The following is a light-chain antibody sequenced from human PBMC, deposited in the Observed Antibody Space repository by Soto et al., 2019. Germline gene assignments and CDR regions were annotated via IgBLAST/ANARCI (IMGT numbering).Light chain of an antibody. V-gene: IGLV2-14*03. CDR3: SSFTSSMTNV. J-gene: IGLJ1*01. CDR2: DVS. CDR1: STDIGDYNF. Sequence: QSVLTQPASVSGSPGQSITISCTGTSTDIGDYNFVSWYQQHPDKAPKLIIYDVSDRPSGVSTRFSGSKSGNTASLTISGLQAADEADYFCSSFTSSMTNVFGSGTKVTVL.